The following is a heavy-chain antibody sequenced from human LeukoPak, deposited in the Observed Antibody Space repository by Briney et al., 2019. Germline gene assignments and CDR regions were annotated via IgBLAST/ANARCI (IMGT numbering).Heavy chain of an antibody. V-gene: IGHV4-31*03. D-gene: IGHD2-2*01. CDR2: IYYSGST. CDR3: ARSSLPHCSSTSCYKGALDY. Sequence: SETLSLTCTVSGGSISSGGYYWSWIRQHPGKGLEWIGYIYYSGSTYYNPSLKSRVTISVDPSKNQFSLTPSSVTAAETAVYYCARSSLPHCSSTSCYKGALDYWGQGTLVTVSS. J-gene: IGHJ4*02. CDR1: GGSISSGGYY.